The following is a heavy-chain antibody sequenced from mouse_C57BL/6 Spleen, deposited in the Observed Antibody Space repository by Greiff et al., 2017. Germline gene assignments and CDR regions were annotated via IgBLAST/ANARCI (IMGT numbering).Heavy chain of an antibody. D-gene: IGHD1-1*01. Sequence: VQLQQPGAELVKPGASVKMSCKASGYTFTSYWMQWVKQRPGQGLEWIGEIDPSDSYTNYNQKFKGKATLTVDTSSSTAYMQLSSLTSEDSAVYYCARRDFITTPFAYWGQGTLVTVSA. CDR1: GYTFTSYW. CDR2: IDPSDSYT. J-gene: IGHJ3*01. V-gene: IGHV1-50*01. CDR3: ARRDFITTPFAY.